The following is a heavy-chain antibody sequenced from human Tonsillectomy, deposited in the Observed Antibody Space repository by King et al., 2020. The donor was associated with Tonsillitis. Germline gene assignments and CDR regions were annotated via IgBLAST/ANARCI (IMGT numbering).Heavy chain of an antibody. J-gene: IGHJ5*02. CDR3: GSGYYFDSSGEAWFDP. CDR1: EYSFTKYY. CDR2: INPSDGST. Sequence: QLVQSGAEVKKSGASVKVSCKASEYSFTKYYMHWVRQAPGQGLEWMGVINPSDGSTTYAQKFQGRVTMTRDTSTSTVYMELNSLRSEDTAVYYCGSGYYFDSSGEAWFDPWGQGSLVTVSS. D-gene: IGHD3-22*01. V-gene: IGHV1-46*03.